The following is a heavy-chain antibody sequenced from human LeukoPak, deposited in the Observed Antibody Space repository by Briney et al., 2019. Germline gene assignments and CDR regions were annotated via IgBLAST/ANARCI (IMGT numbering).Heavy chain of an antibody. D-gene: IGHD3-22*01. J-gene: IGHJ3*02. CDR2: IYSGGTT. V-gene: IGHV3-66*01. CDR3: AKEYYYDSSGYGAFDI. Sequence: GSLRLSCEASGFTVSSNHMTWVRQAPGKGLEWVSIIYSGGTTYYADSVKGRFTISRDYSKNTLYLQMNSLRAEDTAVYYCAKEYYYDSSGYGAFDIWGQGTMVTVSS. CDR1: GFTVSSNH.